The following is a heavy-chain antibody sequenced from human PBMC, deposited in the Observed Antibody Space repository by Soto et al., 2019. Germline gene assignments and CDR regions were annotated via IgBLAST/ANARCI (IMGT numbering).Heavy chain of an antibody. J-gene: IGHJ3*02. CDR3: ARDPAPERRGAFDI. D-gene: IGHD1-1*01. CDR1: GGSISPYY. CDR2: IYYSGTT. Sequence: QVQLQESGPGLVKPSETLSLTCNVSGGSISPYYWSWIRQPPGKGLEWIGYIYYSGTTNYNPSLKSRVTISLDTSKNQVSLKLTSVTAADTATYYCARDPAPERRGAFDIWGQGTMVTVSS. V-gene: IGHV4-59*01.